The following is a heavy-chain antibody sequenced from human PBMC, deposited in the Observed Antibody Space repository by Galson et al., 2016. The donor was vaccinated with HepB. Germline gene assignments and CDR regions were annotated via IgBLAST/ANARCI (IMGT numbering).Heavy chain of an antibody. Sequence: SLRLSCAASGSTFSRYWMAWIRQAPGKGLEWVGNIKEDGSEKYYVDSVKGRFTISRDNAKNSLYLQMNSLRVEDTAVYYCARAGGRSSSWSDFWGQGTLVTVSS. J-gene: IGHJ4*02. CDR3: ARAGGRSSSWSDF. V-gene: IGHV3-7*04. CDR1: GSTFSRYW. D-gene: IGHD6-13*01. CDR2: IKEDGSEK.